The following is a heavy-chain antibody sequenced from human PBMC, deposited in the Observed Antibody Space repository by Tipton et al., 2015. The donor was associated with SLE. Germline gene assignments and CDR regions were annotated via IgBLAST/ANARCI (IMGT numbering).Heavy chain of an antibody. D-gene: IGHD5-24*01. CDR2: INHSGSA. CDR1: GGSFSGYY. J-gene: IGHJ6*04. Sequence: TLSLTCAVYGGSFSGYYWSCIRQPPGKGLEWIGEINHSGSANYNPSLKSRLTISVDTSKNQFSLKLSSVTAADTAVYYCARVGDGYNVMDVWGKGTTVTVSS. V-gene: IGHV4-34*01. CDR3: ARVGDGYNVMDV.